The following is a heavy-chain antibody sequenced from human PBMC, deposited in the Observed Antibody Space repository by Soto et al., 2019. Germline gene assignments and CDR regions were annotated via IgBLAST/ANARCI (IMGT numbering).Heavy chain of an antibody. CDR1: GFTFSSYA. Sequence: PGGSLRLSCAASGFTFSSYAMHWVRQAPGKGLEWAAVISYDGSNKYYADSVKGRFTISRDNSKNTLYLQMNSLRAEDTAVYYCASFQTVDTAMDTSSYYYYYYGMDVWGQGTTVTVSS. V-gene: IGHV3-30-3*01. CDR2: ISYDGSNK. CDR3: ASFQTVDTAMDTSSYYYYYYGMDV. D-gene: IGHD5-18*01. J-gene: IGHJ6*02.